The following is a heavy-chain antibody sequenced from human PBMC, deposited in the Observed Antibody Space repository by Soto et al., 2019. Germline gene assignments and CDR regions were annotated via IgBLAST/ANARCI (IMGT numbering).Heavy chain of an antibody. CDR2: IYYSGST. J-gene: IGHJ6*02. CDR1: GGSISSYY. D-gene: IGHD3-3*01. V-gene: IGHV4-59*01. CDR3: AWGIRFLEWLLPHYYYGMDV. Sequence: SETLSLTCTVSGGSISSYYWSWIRQPPGKGLEWIGYIYYSGSTNYNPSLKSRVTISVDTSKNQFSLKLSSVTAADTAVYYFAWGIRFLEWLLPHYYYGMDVWGQGTTVTVSS.